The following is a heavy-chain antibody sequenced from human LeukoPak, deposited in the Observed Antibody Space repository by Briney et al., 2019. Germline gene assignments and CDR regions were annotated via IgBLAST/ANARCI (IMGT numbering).Heavy chain of an antibody. CDR1: GGSFSGYY. CDR2: INHSGST. Sequence: SETLSLTCAVYGGSFSGYYWSWIRQPPGKGLEWIGEINHSGSTNYNPSLKSRVTISVDTSKGQFSLKLSSVTAADTAVYYCARQVYHYYFDYWGQGTLVTVSS. V-gene: IGHV4-34*01. CDR3: ARQVYHYYFDY. J-gene: IGHJ4*02. D-gene: IGHD2/OR15-2a*01.